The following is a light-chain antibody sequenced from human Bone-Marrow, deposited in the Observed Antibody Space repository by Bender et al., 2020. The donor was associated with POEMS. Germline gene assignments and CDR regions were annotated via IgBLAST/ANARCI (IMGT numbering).Light chain of an antibody. V-gene: IGLV2-14*01. Sequence: QSALTQPASVSGSPGQSITISCTGTGSDVGGYNYVSWYQQHAGKVPKLMIYDVSKRPSGVSNRFSGPKSGNTASLTISGLQAEDEADYYCSSYTRSATVVFGGGTKLTVL. CDR1: GSDVGGYNY. J-gene: IGLJ2*01. CDR3: SSYTRSATVV. CDR2: DVS.